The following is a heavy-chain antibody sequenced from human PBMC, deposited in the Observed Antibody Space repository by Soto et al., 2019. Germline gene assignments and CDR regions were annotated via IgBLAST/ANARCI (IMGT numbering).Heavy chain of an antibody. Sequence: QLHLVQSGAVVKKPGASVTVSCSASGYPVTAYYIHWVRQAPGRGLEWMGGINPATGAAKYTQTFQGRVTMTRDTSTSTVFMELSGLTSEDPAVFYWARGGGVGVAGSAAFDMWGQGTLVTVSS. V-gene: IGHV1-2*02. CDR2: INPATGAA. CDR3: ARGGGVGVAGSAAFDM. CDR1: GYPVTAYY. D-gene: IGHD3-3*01. J-gene: IGHJ3*02.